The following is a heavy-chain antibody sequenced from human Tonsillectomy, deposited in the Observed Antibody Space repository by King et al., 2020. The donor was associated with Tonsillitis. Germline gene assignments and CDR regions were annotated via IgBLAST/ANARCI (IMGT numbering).Heavy chain of an antibody. Sequence: VQLVESGGGLVQPGGSLRLSCAASGFTFSSYAMSWVRQAPGKGLEWVSGISGSGGYTNYAVSVKGRLTISRDNSKNTLYLQMNSLRAEDTAVYYCAKEGLGSLVDYWGQGTLVTVSS. CDR2: ISGSGGYT. CDR3: AKEGLGSLVDY. V-gene: IGHV3-23*04. J-gene: IGHJ4*02. D-gene: IGHD1-26*01. CDR1: GFTFSSYA.